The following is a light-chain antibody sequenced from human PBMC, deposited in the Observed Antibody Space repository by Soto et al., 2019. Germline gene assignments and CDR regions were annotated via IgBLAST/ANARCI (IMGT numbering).Light chain of an antibody. Sequence: EIVMTQSPATLSVSPGERATLSCRASQSVSSNLAWYQQKPGQAPRLLIYGASSRAAGIPDRFSGSGSGTDFTLTINRLEPEDFAVYYCQQYVTSRRTFGPVTKV. CDR1: QSVSSN. CDR3: QQYVTSRRT. V-gene: IGKV3-20*01. CDR2: GAS. J-gene: IGKJ1*01.